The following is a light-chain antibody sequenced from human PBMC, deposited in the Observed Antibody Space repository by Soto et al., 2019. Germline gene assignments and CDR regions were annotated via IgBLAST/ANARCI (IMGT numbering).Light chain of an antibody. CDR2: AAS. Sequence: DIQMTHSPSSLAASVGDRVTITFRAGQAINHYLAWYQQKPGQLPKLLIQAASTLQSGVPSRFGGTKSGTEFTLTISSLQPEDVGTYYCQKYNSAPFPFGPGTKVAI. J-gene: IGKJ3*01. V-gene: IGKV1-27*01. CDR1: QAINHY. CDR3: QKYNSAPFP.